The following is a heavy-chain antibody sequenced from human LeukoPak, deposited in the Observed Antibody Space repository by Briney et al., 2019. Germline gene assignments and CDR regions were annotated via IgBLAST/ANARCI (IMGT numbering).Heavy chain of an antibody. D-gene: IGHD6-13*01. J-gene: IGHJ3*02. Sequence: ASVKVSCKASGYTSTGYYLYWVRRAPGQGLEWMGIISPSGGSTSCAQKFQGRVTMTRDTSTSTVYMELSSLRSEDTAVYYCARVTGIHRAFDIWGQGTMVTVSS. CDR3: ARVTGIHRAFDI. V-gene: IGHV1-46*01. CDR1: GYTSTGYY. CDR2: ISPSGGST.